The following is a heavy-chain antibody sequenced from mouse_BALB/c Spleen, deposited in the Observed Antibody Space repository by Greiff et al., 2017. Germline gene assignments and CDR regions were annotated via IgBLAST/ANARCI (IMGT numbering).Heavy chain of an antibody. CDR2: INPNNGGT. D-gene: IGHD2-4*01. CDR3: ARFYYDYEAAFAY. CDR1: GYTFTDYN. Sequence: VQLQQSGPELVKPGASVKIPCKASGYTFTDYNMDWVKQSHGKSLEWIGDINPNNGGTIYNQKFKGKATLTVDKSSSTAYMELSSLTSEDSAVYYCARFYYDYEAAFAYWGQGTLVTVSA. J-gene: IGHJ3*01. V-gene: IGHV1-18*01.